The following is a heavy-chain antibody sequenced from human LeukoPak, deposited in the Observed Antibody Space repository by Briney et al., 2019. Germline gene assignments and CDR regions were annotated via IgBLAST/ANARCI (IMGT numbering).Heavy chain of an antibody. D-gene: IGHD3-16*01. CDR2: FDPEDGET. J-gene: IGHJ4*02. CDR1: GYTFTGYY. Sequence: GASVKVSCKASGYTFTGYYMHWVRQAPGKGLEWMGGFDPEDGETIYAQKFQGRVTMTEDTSTDTAYMELSSLRSEDTAVYYCATEMITFGGGDYRGQGTLVTVSS. V-gene: IGHV1-24*01. CDR3: ATEMITFGGGDY.